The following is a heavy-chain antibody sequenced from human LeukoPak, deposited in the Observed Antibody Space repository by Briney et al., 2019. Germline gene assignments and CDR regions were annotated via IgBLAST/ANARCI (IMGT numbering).Heavy chain of an antibody. V-gene: IGHV3-9*01. J-gene: IGHJ6*02. Sequence: PGGSLRLSCAASGFTFDDYAMHWVRQAPGKGLESVSGISWNSGSIGYADSVKGRFTISRDNAKNPLYLQMNSLRAEDTALYYCAKDLTYGIAAAGNDYYYGMDVWGQGTTVTVSS. D-gene: IGHD6-13*01. CDR1: GFTFDDYA. CDR3: AKDLTYGIAAAGNDYYYGMDV. CDR2: ISWNSGSI.